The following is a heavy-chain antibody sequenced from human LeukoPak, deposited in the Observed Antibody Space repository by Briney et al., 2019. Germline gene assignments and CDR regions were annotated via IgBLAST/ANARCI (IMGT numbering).Heavy chain of an antibody. J-gene: IGHJ5*02. Sequence: SETLSLTCTVSGGSISSYYWSWSRQPPGKGLEWVGYVYYNGNTNYNPSFKSRVTILVDTSKNQFSLKLTSVTAADTAVYYCARHVGGGRAFRFDPWGQGILVTVSS. CDR2: VYYNGNT. CDR3: ARHVGGGRAFRFDP. CDR1: GGSISSYY. V-gene: IGHV4-59*08. D-gene: IGHD6-13*01.